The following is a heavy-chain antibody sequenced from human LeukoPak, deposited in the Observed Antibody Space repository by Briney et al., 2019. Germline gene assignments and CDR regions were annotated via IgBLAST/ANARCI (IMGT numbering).Heavy chain of an antibody. J-gene: IGHJ4*02. CDR2: INPSGGTT. Sequence: ASVKVSCKASGGTFSSYAISWVRQAPGQGLEWMGVINPSGGTTNYAQKFQGRITMTRDTSTSTVYMELSSLRSEDTAVYYCARFAVHRRLAVNGQFGLDYWGQGTLVTVSS. CDR3: ARFAVHRRLAVNGQFGLDY. V-gene: IGHV1-46*01. D-gene: IGHD6-19*01. CDR1: GGTFSSYA.